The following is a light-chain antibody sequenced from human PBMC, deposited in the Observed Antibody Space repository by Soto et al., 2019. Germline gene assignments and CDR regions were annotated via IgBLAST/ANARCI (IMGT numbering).Light chain of an antibody. CDR1: QSVNIN. CDR2: GTS. Sequence: EIVMTQNPATLSVSPGERATLSCRASQSVNINLAWYQQKPGQAPRLLIYGTSTRATGVPARFSGSGSGTEFTLTISNLQSEDFAVYYCQQYNDWPPLTFGGRSKAAIK. J-gene: IGKJ4*01. V-gene: IGKV3-15*01. CDR3: QQYNDWPPLT.